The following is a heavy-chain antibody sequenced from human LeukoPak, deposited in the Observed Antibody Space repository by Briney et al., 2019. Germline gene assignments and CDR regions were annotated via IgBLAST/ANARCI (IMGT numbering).Heavy chain of an antibody. CDR1: GGSISSGGYY. CDR2: IFYSGST. J-gene: IGHJ3*02. V-gene: IGHV4-39*07. CDR3: ARGGSSEQDDAFDI. Sequence: SETLSLTCAVSGGSISSGGYYWGWIRQPPGKGLEWIGNIFYSGSTYYNPSLKSRLTISVDTSKNQFSLKLSSVTAADTAVYYCARGGSSEQDDAFDIWGQGTMVTVSS. D-gene: IGHD6-6*01.